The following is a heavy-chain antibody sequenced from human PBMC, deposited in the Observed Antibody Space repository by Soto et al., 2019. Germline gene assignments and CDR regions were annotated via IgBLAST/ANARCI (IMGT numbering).Heavy chain of an antibody. D-gene: IGHD5-18*01. Sequence: GSLRLSCAVYGGSFSGYYWSWIRQPPGKGLEWIGEINHSGSTNYNPSLKSRVTISVDTSKNQFSLKLSSVTAADTAVYYCARGLGYSYGYFDYWGQGTLVTVSS. J-gene: IGHJ4*02. CDR2: INHSGST. CDR3: ARGLGYSYGYFDY. CDR1: GGSFSGYY. V-gene: IGHV4-34*01.